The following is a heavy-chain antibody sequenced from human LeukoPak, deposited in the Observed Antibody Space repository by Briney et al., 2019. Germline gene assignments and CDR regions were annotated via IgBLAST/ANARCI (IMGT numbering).Heavy chain of an antibody. V-gene: IGHV4-4*02. Sequence: SETLSLTCAVSGGSISSSNWWSWVRQPPGKGLEWIGEIYHSGSTNYNPSLKSRVTISVDKSKNQFSLKLSSVTAADTAVYYCASTIRYCSGGSCYHDAFDIWGQGTMVTVSS. CDR3: ASTIRYCSGGSCYHDAFDI. CDR2: IYHSGST. J-gene: IGHJ3*02. D-gene: IGHD2-15*01. CDR1: GGSISSSNW.